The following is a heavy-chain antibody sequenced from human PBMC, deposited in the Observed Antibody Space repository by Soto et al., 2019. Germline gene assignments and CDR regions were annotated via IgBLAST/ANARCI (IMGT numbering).Heavy chain of an antibody. CDR2: ISAYNGNT. J-gene: IGHJ6*03. Sequence: GASVKVSCKASGYTFTSYGISWVRQAPGQGLEWMGWISAYNGNTNYAQKLQGRVTMTTDTSTSTAYMELRSLRSDDTAVYYCARVVEVAAMLWEGYYYYYMDVWGKGTTVTVSS. CDR1: GYTFTSYG. V-gene: IGHV1-18*01. D-gene: IGHD2-15*01. CDR3: ARVVEVAAMLWEGYYYYYMDV.